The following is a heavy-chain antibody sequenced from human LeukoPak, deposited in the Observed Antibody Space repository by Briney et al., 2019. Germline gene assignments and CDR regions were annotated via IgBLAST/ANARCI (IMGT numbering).Heavy chain of an antibody. CDR2: TYYRSKWYN. J-gene: IGHJ6*03. V-gene: IGHV6-1*01. D-gene: IGHD1-26*01. CDR3: TKGGNSGYFYMDV. CDR1: GDSVSSNTAA. Sequence: SQTLSLTCAISGDSVSSNTAAWNWIRQSPSRGLEWLGRTYYRSKWYNEYEVSVKSRMIINSDTSKNQFSLQLNSVTPEDTAVYYCTKGGNSGYFYMDVWGKGTTVIVSS.